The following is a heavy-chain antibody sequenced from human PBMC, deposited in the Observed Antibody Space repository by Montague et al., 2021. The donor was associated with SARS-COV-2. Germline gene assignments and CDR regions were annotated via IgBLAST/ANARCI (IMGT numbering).Heavy chain of an antibody. CDR2: IYYRGST. V-gene: IGHV4-59*08. Sequence: SETLSPTCTVSGGSMTNYYWSWIRQPPGKGLEWLAYIYYRGSTSYNPSLMSRVTISVDTSKKQFSLKLSSVTAADTAVYYCARQRNDDVLDYWGQGTLVTVSS. D-gene: IGHD1-1*01. J-gene: IGHJ4*02. CDR3: ARQRNDDVLDY. CDR1: GGSMTNYY.